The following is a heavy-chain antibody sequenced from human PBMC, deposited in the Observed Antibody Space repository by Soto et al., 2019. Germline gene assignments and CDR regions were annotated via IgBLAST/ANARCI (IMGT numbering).Heavy chain of an antibody. CDR1: GFTVTSNY. CDR3: AKKPPSSIQGWAFGMDV. Sequence: EVQLVETGGGLIQPGGSLRLSCLASGFTVTSNYMIWVRQPSGKGLEWVSTTFTGGSTHYSDSVKGRFSVSRDNSKNTVYLQMNNLRVEDTAIYYCAKKPPSSIQGWAFGMDVWGQGTTVSVSS. V-gene: IGHV3-53*02. D-gene: IGHD1-26*01. CDR2: TFTGGST. J-gene: IGHJ6*02.